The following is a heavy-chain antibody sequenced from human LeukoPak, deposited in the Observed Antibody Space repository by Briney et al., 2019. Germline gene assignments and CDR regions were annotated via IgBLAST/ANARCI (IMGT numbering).Heavy chain of an antibody. V-gene: IGHV4-30-2*01. CDR3: ARAVCSGGSCYFDY. D-gene: IGHD2-15*01. CDR1: GGSISSGGYS. CDR2: IYHSGST. Sequence: SETLSLTCAVSGGSISSGGYSWSWIRQPPGKGLEWIGYIYHSGSTYYNPSLKSRVTISVGRSKNQFSLKLSSVTAADTAVYYCARAVCSGGSCYFDYWGQGTLVTVSS. J-gene: IGHJ4*02.